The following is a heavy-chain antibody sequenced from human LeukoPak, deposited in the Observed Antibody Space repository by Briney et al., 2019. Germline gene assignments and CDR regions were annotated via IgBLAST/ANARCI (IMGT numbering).Heavy chain of an antibody. J-gene: IGHJ4*02. CDR2: VDPEDGET. Sequence: GASVKVSCKASGYTFTDYYMHWVQQAPGKGLEWMGRVDPEDGETIYAEKFQGRVTITADTSTDTAYMELSSLRSEDTAVHYCARQEGITIFGVGNWGQGTLVTVSS. CDR3: ARQEGITIFGVGN. D-gene: IGHD3-3*01. V-gene: IGHV1-69-2*01. CDR1: GYTFTDYY.